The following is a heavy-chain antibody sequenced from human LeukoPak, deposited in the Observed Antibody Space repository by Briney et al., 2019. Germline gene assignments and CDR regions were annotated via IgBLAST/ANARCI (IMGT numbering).Heavy chain of an antibody. J-gene: IGHJ4*02. Sequence: SETLSLTCTVSGGSISSSSYYWGWIRQPPGKGLEWIGSIYYSGSTYYNPSLKSRVTISVDTSKNQFSLKLSSVTAADTAVYYCAGHSVPAPTIDYWGQGTLVTVSS. D-gene: IGHD2-2*01. CDR3: AGHSVPAPTIDY. CDR2: IYYSGST. V-gene: IGHV4-39*01. CDR1: GGSISSSSYY.